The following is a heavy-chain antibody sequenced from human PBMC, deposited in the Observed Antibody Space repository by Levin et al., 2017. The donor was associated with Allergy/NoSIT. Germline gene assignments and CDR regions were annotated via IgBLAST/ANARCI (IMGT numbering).Heavy chain of an antibody. V-gene: IGHV3-33*01. CDR1: GFTFSSYG. Sequence: GGSLRLSCAASGFTFSSYGMHWVRQAPGKGLEWVAVIWYDGSNKYYADSVKGRFTISRDNSKNTLYLQMNSLRAEDTAVYYCARDPADGGYDYYYYYMDVWGKGTTVTVSS. CDR3: ARDPADGGYDYYYYYMDV. CDR2: IWYDGSNK. D-gene: IGHD5-12*01. J-gene: IGHJ6*03.